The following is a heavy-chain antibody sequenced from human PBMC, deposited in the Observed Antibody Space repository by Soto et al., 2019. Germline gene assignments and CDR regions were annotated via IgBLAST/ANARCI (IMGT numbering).Heavy chain of an antibody. CDR3: ASLNLDYYYMDV. J-gene: IGHJ6*03. CDR2: ISSSGSTI. CDR1: GFTFSDYY. V-gene: IGHV3-11*01. Sequence: PGGSLRLSCAASGFTFSDYYMSWIRQAPGKGLEWVSYISSSGSTIYYADSVKGRFTISRDNAKNSLYLQMNSLRAEDTAVYYCASLNLDYYYMDVWGKGTTVTVSS.